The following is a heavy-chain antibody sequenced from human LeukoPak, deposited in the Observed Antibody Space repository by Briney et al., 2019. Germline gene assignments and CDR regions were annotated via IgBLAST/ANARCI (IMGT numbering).Heavy chain of an antibody. CDR2: IDPSDSYT. CDR3: ARRERYSSSWYNLDY. V-gene: IGHV5-10-1*01. CDR1: GWSFTSYW. D-gene: IGHD6-13*01. Sequence: GEALKISFKGAGWSFTSYWIRWGRQMTGKGMEWMGRIDPSDSYTNYSPSFQGHVTISADKSISTAYLQWSSLKASDTAMYYCARRERYSSSWYNLDYWGQGTLVTVSS. J-gene: IGHJ4*02.